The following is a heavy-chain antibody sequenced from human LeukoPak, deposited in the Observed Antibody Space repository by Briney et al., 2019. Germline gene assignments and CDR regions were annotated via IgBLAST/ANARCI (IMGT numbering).Heavy chain of an antibody. CDR2: IYTSGST. J-gene: IGHJ3*02. CDR1: GGSISSGSYY. V-gene: IGHV4-61*02. D-gene: IGHD1-1*01. Sequence: SETLSLTCTVSGGSISSGSYYWSWIRQPAGKGLEWIGRIYTSGSTNYNPSLKSRVTISVDTSKNQFSLKLNSVTAADTAVYYCARDGWNEMPDAFDIWGQGTMVPVSS. CDR3: ARDGWNEMPDAFDI.